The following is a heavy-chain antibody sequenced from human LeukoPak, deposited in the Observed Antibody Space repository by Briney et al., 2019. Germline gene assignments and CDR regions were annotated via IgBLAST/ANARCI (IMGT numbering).Heavy chain of an antibody. CDR2: INPSGGST. V-gene: IGHV1-46*01. CDR3: ARATPMEYSSSSYFDY. J-gene: IGHJ4*02. D-gene: IGHD6-6*01. CDR1: GYTFTSYY. Sequence: ASVKVSCKASGYTFTSYYMHWVRQAPGQGLEWMGIINPSGGSTSYAQKFQGRVTVTRDTSTSTVYMELSSLRSEDTAVYYCARATPMEYSSSSYFDYWGQGTLVIVSS.